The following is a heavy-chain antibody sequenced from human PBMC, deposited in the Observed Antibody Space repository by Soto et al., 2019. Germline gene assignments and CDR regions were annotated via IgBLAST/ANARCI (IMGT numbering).Heavy chain of an antibody. CDR1: GFSLPTDGEG. Sequence: QITLKESGPTLVKPAQTLALTCSFSGFSLPTDGEGGGWVRQPPGEALEWLALIYWDDDERYSPSLKTRLTIPKDPSKNQVVLIMSNRDRVDTATYDCAHSRNLITEDAQVGDFDSWGKRTLVTVSS. CDR2: IYWDDDE. D-gene: IGHD3-10*01. J-gene: IGHJ4*02. V-gene: IGHV2-5*02. CDR3: AHSRNLITEDAQVGDFDS.